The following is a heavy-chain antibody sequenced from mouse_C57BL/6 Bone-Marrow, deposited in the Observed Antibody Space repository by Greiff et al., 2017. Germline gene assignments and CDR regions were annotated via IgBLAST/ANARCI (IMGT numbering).Heavy chain of an antibody. V-gene: IGHV1-85*01. CDR1: GYTFTSYD. D-gene: IGHD1-1*01. CDR3: ARLEFDGSSGDWYFDV. CDR2: IYPRDGST. Sequence: LVESGPELVKPGASVKLSCKASGYTFTSYDINWVKQRPGQGLEWIGWIYPRDGSTKYNEKFKGKATLTVDTSSSTAYLELHSLTSEDSAVYFSARLEFDGSSGDWYFDVWGTGTTVTVSS. J-gene: IGHJ1*03.